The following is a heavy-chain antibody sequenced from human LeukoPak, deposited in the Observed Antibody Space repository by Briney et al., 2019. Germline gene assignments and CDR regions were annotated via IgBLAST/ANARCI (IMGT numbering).Heavy chain of an antibody. CDR2: IYYSGST. V-gene: IGHV4-59*01. D-gene: IGHD3-9*01. J-gene: IGHJ4*02. CDR1: GGSISSYY. Sequence: SETLSLTCTVPGGSISSYYWSWIRQPPGKGLEWIGNIYYSGSTNYNPSLKSRVTISLDTSKNQFSLNLSSVTAADTAVFYCARAYAGGDIFTGSVDYWGQGTLVTVSS. CDR3: ARAYAGGDIFTGSVDY.